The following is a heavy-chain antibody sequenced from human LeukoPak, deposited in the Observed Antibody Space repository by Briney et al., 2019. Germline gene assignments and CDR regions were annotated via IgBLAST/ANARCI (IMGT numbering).Heavy chain of an antibody. V-gene: IGHV3-23*01. CDR3: AKCLDYDFWSGYGY. CDR1: GFTFSSYA. Sequence: GGSLRLSCAASGFTFSSYAMSWVRQAPGKGLEWVSAISGSGGSTYYADSVKGRSTISRDNSKNTLYLQMNSLRAEDTAVYYCAKCLDYDFWSGYGYWGQGTLVTVSS. D-gene: IGHD3-3*01. CDR2: ISGSGGST. J-gene: IGHJ4*02.